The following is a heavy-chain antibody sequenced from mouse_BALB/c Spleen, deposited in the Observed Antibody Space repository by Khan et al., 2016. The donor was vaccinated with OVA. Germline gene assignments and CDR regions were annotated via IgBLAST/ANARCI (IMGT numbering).Heavy chain of an antibody. CDR1: GFSLTNYG. V-gene: IGHV2-9*02. D-gene: IGHD2-1*01. CDR2: IWAGGST. Sequence: VQLQESGPGLVAPSQSLSITCTVSGFSLTNYGVSWVRQPPGKGLEWLGVIWAGGSTNYNSALLSRLSISKDKSKSQVFLKMHSLQIDDTAMYYCATIYYGKGYYAMDYWGQGTSVTVSS. CDR3: ATIYYGKGYYAMDY. J-gene: IGHJ4*01.